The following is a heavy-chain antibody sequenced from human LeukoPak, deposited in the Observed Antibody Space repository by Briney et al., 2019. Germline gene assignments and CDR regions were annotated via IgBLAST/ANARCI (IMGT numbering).Heavy chain of an antibody. J-gene: IGHJ4*02. CDR1: GGSISSYY. CDR2: INHSGST. V-gene: IGHV4-34*01. Sequence: SETLSLTCTVSGGSISSYYWSWIRQPPGKGLEWIGEINHSGSTNYNPSLKSRVTISVDTSKNQFSLKLSSVTAADTAVYYCARCSGDDYGDYWNDYWGQGTLVTVSS. D-gene: IGHD4-17*01. CDR3: ARCSGDDYGDYWNDY.